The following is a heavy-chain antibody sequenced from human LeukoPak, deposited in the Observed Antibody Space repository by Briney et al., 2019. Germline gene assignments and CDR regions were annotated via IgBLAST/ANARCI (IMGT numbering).Heavy chain of an antibody. CDR3: ARVVGLGVVLSSGWRESFRWFDP. CDR2: IYYSGST. D-gene: IGHD6-19*01. Sequence: HPSETLSLTCAVSGGSISSSSYYWGWIRQPPGKGLEWIGSIYYSGSTYYNPSLKSRVTISVDTSKNQFSLKLSSVTAADTAVYYCARVVGLGVVLSSGWRESFRWFDPWGQGTLVTVSS. CDR1: GGSISSSSYY. V-gene: IGHV4-39*07. J-gene: IGHJ5*02.